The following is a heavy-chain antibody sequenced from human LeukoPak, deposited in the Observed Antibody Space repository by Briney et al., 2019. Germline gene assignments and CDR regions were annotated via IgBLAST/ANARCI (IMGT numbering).Heavy chain of an antibody. D-gene: IGHD4-11*01. J-gene: IGHJ4*02. Sequence: SETLSLACTVSGGSINNYYWSWVRQTPGKGLECIGYIYYTGSTNYNPSLRSRITMSVDTSKNQFSLKLSSVTAADTAVYYCANYHDYSNFQGAYYLDYWGQGTLVTVSS. CDR2: IYYTGST. CDR1: GGSINNYY. V-gene: IGHV4-59*08. CDR3: ANYHDYSNFQGAYYLDY.